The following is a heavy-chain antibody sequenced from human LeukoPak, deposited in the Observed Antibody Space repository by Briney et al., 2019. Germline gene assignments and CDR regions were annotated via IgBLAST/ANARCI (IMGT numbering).Heavy chain of an antibody. Sequence: SETLSLTCTVSGGSISSGGYYWSWIRQHPGKGLEWIGYIYYSGSTYYNPSLKSRVTISVDTSKNQFSPKLSSVTAADTAVYYCARVDSNYGDDYWGQGTLVTVSS. D-gene: IGHD4-4*01. CDR3: ARVDSNYGDDY. J-gene: IGHJ4*02. CDR1: GGSISSGGYY. V-gene: IGHV4-31*03. CDR2: IYYSGST.